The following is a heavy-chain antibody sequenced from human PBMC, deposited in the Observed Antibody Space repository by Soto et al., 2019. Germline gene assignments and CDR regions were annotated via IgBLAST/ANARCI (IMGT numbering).Heavy chain of an antibody. Sequence: EVQLLESGGTLVQPGGSLRLSCAASGFTFSSYVMSWVRQAPGKGLEWVSTISGSGGSTYYADSVKGRFTISRDNSKNTLYLQMNSLRAEDTGVYYCAKDQGLATGYSSGDYWGQGTLVTVSS. J-gene: IGHJ4*02. CDR3: AKDQGLATGYSSGDY. D-gene: IGHD3-3*01. CDR2: ISGSGGST. V-gene: IGHV3-23*01. CDR1: GFTFSSYV.